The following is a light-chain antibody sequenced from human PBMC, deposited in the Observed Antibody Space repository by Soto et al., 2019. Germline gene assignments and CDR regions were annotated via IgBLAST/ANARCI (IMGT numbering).Light chain of an antibody. V-gene: IGKV3-20*01. CDR1: QSVSSSY. CDR3: RQYGSSPYT. CDR2: GAS. Sequence: EIVLTQSPGTLSLSPGERATLSCRASQSVSSSYLAWYQQKPGQAPRLLIYGASSRATGIPDRFSGSGSGTDFTLTISRLEPEDFVVYYCRQYGSSPYTFGQGTKLEIK. J-gene: IGKJ2*01.